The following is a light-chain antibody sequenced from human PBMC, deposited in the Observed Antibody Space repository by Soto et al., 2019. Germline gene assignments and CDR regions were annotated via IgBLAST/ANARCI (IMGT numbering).Light chain of an antibody. J-gene: IGKJ1*01. Sequence: EIMITQSPSTLSVSPGGRATLSFRASQSISDTLAWYQQKPGQAPRLLIYSASRRATGFPARFSGSGSGTDFTLTISSLQSEDFAVYYCQQYNNWPWTFGQGTKVDIK. V-gene: IGKV3-15*01. CDR2: SAS. CDR1: QSISDT. CDR3: QQYNNWPWT.